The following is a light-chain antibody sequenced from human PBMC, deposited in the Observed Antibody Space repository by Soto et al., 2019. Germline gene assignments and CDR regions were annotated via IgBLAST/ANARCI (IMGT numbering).Light chain of an antibody. Sequence: DIVMTQSPDSLAVSLGERATINCESSQSVLYSSNNKNCLAWYQQKPGQPPKLLIYWAYIRESGVPDRFSVGGPVSAFTLAIRGLQAEDVAVYYCQEYCVRRWTFGQGTKVEIK. CDR3: QEYCVRRWT. J-gene: IGKJ1*01. CDR1: QSVLYSSNNKNC. CDR2: WAY. V-gene: IGKV4-1*01.